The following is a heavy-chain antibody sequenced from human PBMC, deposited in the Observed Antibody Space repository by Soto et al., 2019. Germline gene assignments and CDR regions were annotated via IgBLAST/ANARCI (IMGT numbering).Heavy chain of an antibody. D-gene: IGHD3-16*02. Sequence: QVHLVQSGAEVKKPGSSVQVSCRASGGTFSSYAISWVRQAPGQGLEWMGGIIPIFGTANYAQKFQGRVTITEDESTSPAYRELSSLRSEDTAVYYCARQFRTLGGVIVMRVPSYYYCGMDVWGQWSTVTVSS. CDR3: ARQFRTLGGVIVMRVPSYYYCGMDV. V-gene: IGHV1-69*01. CDR2: IIPIFGTA. J-gene: IGHJ6*02. CDR1: GGTFSSYA.